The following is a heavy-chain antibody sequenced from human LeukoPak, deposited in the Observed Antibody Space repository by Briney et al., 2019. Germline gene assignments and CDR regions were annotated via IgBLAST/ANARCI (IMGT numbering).Heavy chain of an antibody. CDR1: GYSISSGYY. CDR3: ARSMVGGVIVIVY. V-gene: IGHV4-38-2*01. CDR2: IYHSGST. Sequence: KPSETLSLTCAVSGYSISSGYYWGWIRQPPGKGREWIGSIYHSGSTYYNPSLKSRVTISVDTSKNQFSLKLSSVTAADTAVYYCARSMVGGVIVIVYWGQGTLVTVSS. J-gene: IGHJ4*02. D-gene: IGHD3-16*02.